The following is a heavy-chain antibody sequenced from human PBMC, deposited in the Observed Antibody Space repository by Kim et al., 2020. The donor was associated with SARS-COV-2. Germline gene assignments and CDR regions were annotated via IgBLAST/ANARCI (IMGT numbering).Heavy chain of an antibody. CDR2: IYYTGGN. V-gene: IGHV4-59*13. CDR1: GDSINNYY. Sequence: SETLSLTCTVSGDSINNYYWSWIRQSPGKGLEWTGSIYYTGGNQYNPSLKSRAAISIDTSNNQFSLKLSSVTAADTAVYQCARRRFFDHWGQGTRVTVFS. CDR3: ARRRFFDH. D-gene: IGHD3-3*01. J-gene: IGHJ4*02.